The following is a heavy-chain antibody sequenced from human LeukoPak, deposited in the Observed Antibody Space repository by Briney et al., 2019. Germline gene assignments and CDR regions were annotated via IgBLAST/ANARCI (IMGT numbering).Heavy chain of an antibody. CDR2: IHYSGTT. CDR3: ARFYYSGGGGPSALAYSDF. J-gene: IGHJ4*02. CDR1: GDSINSGGHY. Sequence: SETLSLTCTVSGDSINSGGHYGSWIRQYPGRGLEWIGFIHYSGTTHYNPSLKSRATISVDTSKKQYSLKLSSVTAADTAVYYCARFYYSGGGGPSALAYSDFWGRGTLVTVSS. V-gene: IGHV4-31*03. D-gene: IGHD2-21*01.